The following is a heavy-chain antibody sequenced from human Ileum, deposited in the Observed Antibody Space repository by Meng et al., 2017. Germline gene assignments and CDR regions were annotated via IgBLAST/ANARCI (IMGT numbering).Heavy chain of an antibody. D-gene: IGHD3-16*01. CDR2: INHSGST. Sequence: HPHHWGAGLLKPSETLSLTGAVYGGSFSGYYWSWIRQPPGKGLEWIGEINHSGSTNYNPSLKSRVTISVDTSKNQFSLKLSSVTAADTAVYYCARGGGRYGPDFDYWGQGTLVTVSS. J-gene: IGHJ4*02. CDR3: ARGGGRYGPDFDY. CDR1: GGSFSGYY. V-gene: IGHV4-34*01.